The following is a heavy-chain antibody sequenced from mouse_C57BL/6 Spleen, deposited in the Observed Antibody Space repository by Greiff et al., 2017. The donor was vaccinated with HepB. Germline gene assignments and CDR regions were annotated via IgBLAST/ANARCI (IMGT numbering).Heavy chain of an antibody. CDR1: GYTFTSYW. D-gene: IGHD1-1*01. CDR3: ARGITTVVVHWYFDV. J-gene: IGHJ1*03. Sequence: QVQLQQPGAELVKPGASVKLSCKASGYTFTSYWMQWVKQRPGQGLEWIGEIDPSDSYTNYNQKFKGKATLTVDTSSSTAYMQLSSLTSEDSAVYYCARGITTVVVHWYFDVWGTGTTVTVSS. CDR2: IDPSDSYT. V-gene: IGHV1-50*01.